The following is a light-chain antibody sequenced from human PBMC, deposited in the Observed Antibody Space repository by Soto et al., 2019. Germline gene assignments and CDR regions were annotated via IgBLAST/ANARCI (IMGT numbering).Light chain of an antibody. V-gene: IGLV2-14*03. J-gene: IGLJ1*01. Sequence: QSALTQPASVSGSPGQSIIISCTGTSSDVGSYNYVSWYQHHPGKAPKFMIYDVSNRPSGVSNRFSGSKSGNTASLTISGLQAADEADYYCSSYTTSGTLVFGSGTKLTVL. CDR2: DVS. CDR1: SSDVGSYNY. CDR3: SSYTTSGTLV.